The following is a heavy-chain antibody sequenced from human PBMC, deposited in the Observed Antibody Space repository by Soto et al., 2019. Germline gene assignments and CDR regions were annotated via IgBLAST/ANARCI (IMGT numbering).Heavy chain of an antibody. CDR3: AAARRYYGSGSYSDY. D-gene: IGHD3-10*01. CDR1: GFTFDDYT. Sequence: EVQLVESGGVVVQPGGSLRLSCAASGFTFDDYTMHWVRQSPGKGLEWVSLISWDGGSTYYADSVKGRFTISRDNSKSSLYLQMNSLRTEDTALYYCAAARRYYGSGSYSDYLGQGTLVTVSS. V-gene: IGHV3-43*01. J-gene: IGHJ4*02. CDR2: ISWDGGST.